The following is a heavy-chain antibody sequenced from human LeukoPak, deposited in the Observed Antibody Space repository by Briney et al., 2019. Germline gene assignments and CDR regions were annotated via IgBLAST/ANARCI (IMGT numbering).Heavy chain of an antibody. Sequence: ASVKVSCKASGYTFTSYGISWVRQAPGQGLEWMGWISAYNGNTNYAQKLQGRVTMTTDTSASTVYMELSSLRSEDTAVYYCARVYGSNWFDPWGQGTLVTVSS. CDR2: ISAYNGNT. CDR3: ARVYGSNWFDP. D-gene: IGHD3-10*01. J-gene: IGHJ5*02. CDR1: GYTFTSYG. V-gene: IGHV1-18*01.